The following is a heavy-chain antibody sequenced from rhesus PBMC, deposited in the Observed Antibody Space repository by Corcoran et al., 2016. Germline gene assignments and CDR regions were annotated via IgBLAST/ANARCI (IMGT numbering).Heavy chain of an antibody. J-gene: IGHJ4*01. CDR2: IFGSTGSS. Sequence: HVQLRESGPAVVKPSDTLSLTCAVSGDSISSPYWWSWVRPSPRTGLEWIGNIFGSTGSSEYSPSLESRVTISKDTSNNRFSLNLISVTAADNAIYYCARRFGTSFDYWGQGVLVTVSS. CDR1: GDSISSPYW. V-gene: IGHV4-93*01. D-gene: IGHD4-29*01. CDR3: ARRFGTSFDY.